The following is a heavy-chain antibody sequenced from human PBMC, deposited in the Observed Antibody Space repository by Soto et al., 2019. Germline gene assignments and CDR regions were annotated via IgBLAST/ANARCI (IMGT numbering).Heavy chain of an antibody. Sequence: QVQLVQSGAEVKKPGSSVKVSCKASGGTFSSYAISWVRQAPGQGLEWMGGIIAIVGTANYAQKFRGRVTMTADESTSTAYMELSSLTSEDTAVYFCASCLSSTSCDWVWGQGTTVTVSS. D-gene: IGHD2-2*01. J-gene: IGHJ6*02. V-gene: IGHV1-69*12. CDR3: ASCLSSTSCDWV. CDR1: GGTFSSYA. CDR2: IIAIVGTA.